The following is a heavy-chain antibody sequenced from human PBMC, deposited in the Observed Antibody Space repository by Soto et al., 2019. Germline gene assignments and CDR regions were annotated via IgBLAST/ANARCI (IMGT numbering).Heavy chain of an antibody. J-gene: IGHJ6*02. CDR1: GFTFSSYW. CDR3: ARAADCSGGSCYSINYYYYYGMDV. D-gene: IGHD2-15*01. V-gene: IGHV3-7*01. CDR2: IKQDGSEK. Sequence: EVQLVESGGGLVQPGGSLRLSCAASGFTFSSYWMSWVRQAPGKGLEWVANIKQDGSEKYYVDSVKGRFTISRDNAKSSLYLQMNSLRAEDTAVYYCARAADCSGGSCYSINYYYYYGMDVWGQGTTVTVSS.